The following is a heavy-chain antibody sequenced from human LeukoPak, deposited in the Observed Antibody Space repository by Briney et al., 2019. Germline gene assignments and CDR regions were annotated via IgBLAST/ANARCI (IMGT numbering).Heavy chain of an antibody. CDR2: IRSKANSYAT. V-gene: IGHV3-73*01. J-gene: IGHJ6*02. D-gene: IGHD4-17*01. CDR3: SSPIHYGDYDYYYGLDV. Sequence: GGSLKLSCAASGFTFSGSTLHWVRQASGKGLEWVGRIRSKANSYATAYAASVKGRFTISRDDSKNTACLQMNSLKTEDTAVYYCSSPIHYGDYDYYYGLDVWGQGTTVTVSS. CDR1: GFTFSGST.